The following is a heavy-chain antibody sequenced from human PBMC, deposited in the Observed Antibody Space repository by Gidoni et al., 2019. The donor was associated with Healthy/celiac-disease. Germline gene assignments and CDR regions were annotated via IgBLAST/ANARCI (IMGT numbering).Heavy chain of an antibody. V-gene: IGHV3-66*02. D-gene: IGHD6-13*01. Sequence: DVQLVASAGGFVHPGWSLRLSCAASGFTVHSNYLSWVRQAPGTGLEWVSVIYSGGSTYYADSVKGRFTISRDNSKNTRYLQMNSLRAEDTAVYYCASALKGQQLVSSLFDYWGQGTLVTVSS. J-gene: IGHJ4*02. CDR3: ASALKGQQLVSSLFDY. CDR2: IYSGGST. CDR1: GFTVHSNY.